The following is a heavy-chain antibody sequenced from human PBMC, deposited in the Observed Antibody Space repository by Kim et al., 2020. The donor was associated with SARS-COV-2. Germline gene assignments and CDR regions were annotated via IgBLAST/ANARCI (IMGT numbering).Heavy chain of an antibody. J-gene: IGHJ6*02. Sequence: GGSLRLSCAASGFTVSSNYMSWVRQAPGKGLEWVSVIYSGGSTYYADSVKGRFTISRDNSKNTLYLQMNSLRAEDTAVYYCARADRDGYNFGYYYYGMDVWGQGTTVTVSS. CDR3: ARADRDGYNFGYYYYGMDV. V-gene: IGHV3-53*01. CDR2: IYSGGST. D-gene: IGHD5-12*01. CDR1: GFTVSSNY.